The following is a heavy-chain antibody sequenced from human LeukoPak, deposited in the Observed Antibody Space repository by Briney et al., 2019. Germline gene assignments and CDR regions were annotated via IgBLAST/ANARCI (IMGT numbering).Heavy chain of an antibody. V-gene: IGHV3-23*01. CDR3: AKGGGFRIYSSGHDY. J-gene: IGHJ4*02. D-gene: IGHD6-19*01. Sequence: GGSLRLSCAASGFTFDDYAMHWVRQAPGKGLEWVSAISGSGGSTYYADSVKGRFTISRDNSKNTLYLQMNSLRAEDTAVYYCAKGGGFRIYSSGHDYWGQGTLVTVSS. CDR1: GFTFDDYA. CDR2: ISGSGGST.